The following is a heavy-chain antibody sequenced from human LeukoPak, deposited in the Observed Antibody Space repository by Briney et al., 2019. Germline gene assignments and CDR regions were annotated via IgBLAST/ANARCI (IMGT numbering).Heavy chain of an antibody. CDR2: IYHSGST. Sequence: SQTLSLTCAVSGGSISSGGYSWSWIRQLPGKGLEWIGYIYHSGSTYYNPSLKSRVTISVDRSKNQFSLKLSSVTAADTAVYYCARAVLLMMGWGSYDAGGWFAPGGQEPLVTVSS. J-gene: IGHJ5*02. V-gene: IGHV4-30-2*01. D-gene: IGHD3-16*01. CDR1: GGSISSGGYS. CDR3: ARAVLLMMGWGSYDAGGWFAP.